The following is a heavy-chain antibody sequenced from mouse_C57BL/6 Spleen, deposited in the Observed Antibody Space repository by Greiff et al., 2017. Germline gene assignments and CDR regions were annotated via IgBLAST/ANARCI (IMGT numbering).Heavy chain of an antibody. Sequence: QQSGAELVKPGASVKLSCTAPGFNIKDYYMHWVKQRTEQGLEWIGRIDPEDGETKNAPKFQGKATITADTSSNTAYLQLSSLTSEDTAVYCGARSKLRAMDYWGQGTSVTVSS. CDR3: ARSKLRAMDY. D-gene: IGHD1-1*01. CDR1: GFNIKDYY. CDR2: IDPEDGET. J-gene: IGHJ4*01. V-gene: IGHV14-2*01.